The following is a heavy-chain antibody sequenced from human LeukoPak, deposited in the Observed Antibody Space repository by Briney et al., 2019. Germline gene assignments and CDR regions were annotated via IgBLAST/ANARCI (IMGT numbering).Heavy chain of an antibody. CDR1: GFSISSYS. Sequence: GGSLRLSCAASGFSISSYSMNWVRQAPGKRLEWVSYISSNNIIYYADSVKGRFTISRDNGRDSLYLQMSSLRDEDTAVYYCARDRAVAGHTYWYFDLWGRGTLVTVSS. D-gene: IGHD6-19*01. CDR2: ISSNNII. J-gene: IGHJ2*01. CDR3: ARDRAVAGHTYWYFDL. V-gene: IGHV3-48*02.